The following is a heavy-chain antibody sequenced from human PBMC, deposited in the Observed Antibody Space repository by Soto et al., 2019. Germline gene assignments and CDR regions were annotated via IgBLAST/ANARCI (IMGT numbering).Heavy chain of an antibody. J-gene: IGHJ4*02. CDR3: AGLGSTLRRKPYYFAY. D-gene: IGHD3-10*01. CDR1: GGTFSSYA. V-gene: IGHV1-69*01. Sequence: QVQLVQSGAEVKKPGSSVKVSCKASGGTFSSYAISWVRQAPGQGLEWMGGIIPIFGTANYAQKFQGRVTVTAGETTGTAYMEASSLRSYDPAVYYCAGLGSTLRRKPYYFAYWGQGTLVTVSS. CDR2: IIPIFGTA.